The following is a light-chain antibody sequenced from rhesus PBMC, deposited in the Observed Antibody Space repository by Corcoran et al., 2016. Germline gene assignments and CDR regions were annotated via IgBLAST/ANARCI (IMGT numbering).Light chain of an antibody. CDR1: QSVSSS. J-gene: IGKJ4*01. CDR3: QQYSNWLT. V-gene: IGKV3-35*01. Sequence: EIVLTQSPATLSLSPGERATLSCRASQSVSSSLAWSQQKPGQAPRLLIYDASSRATGIPDRCSGSGSGTDFTLTISSQEPEDVGVYYCQQYSNWLTFGGGTKVELK. CDR2: DAS.